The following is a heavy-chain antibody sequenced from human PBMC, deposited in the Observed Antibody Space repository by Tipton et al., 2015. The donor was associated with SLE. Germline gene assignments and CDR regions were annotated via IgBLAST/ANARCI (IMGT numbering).Heavy chain of an antibody. Sequence: TLSLTCTVSGGSISSHYWSWIRQPPGKGLEWIGYIYYSGSTNYNPSLKSRVTISVDTSKNQFSLKLSSVTAADTAVYYCARLFRVATIWDWFDPWGQGTLVTVSS. CDR2: IYYSGST. J-gene: IGHJ5*02. CDR1: GGSISSHY. V-gene: IGHV4-59*11. CDR3: ARLFRVATIWDWFDP. D-gene: IGHD5-12*01.